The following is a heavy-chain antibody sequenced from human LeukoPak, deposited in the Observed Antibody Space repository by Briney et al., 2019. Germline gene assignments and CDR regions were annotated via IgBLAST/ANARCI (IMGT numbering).Heavy chain of an antibody. CDR3: ARGGQGDGYSADEAFDF. Sequence: SQTLSLTCATSGDSVSGNSTAYNWIRQSPSRGLEWLGRTYYRSKWYNDYALSVKSRITFNPDTSKNQLSLHLSSVTPEDTAVYYCARGGQGDGYSADEAFDFWGQGTMVTVSS. J-gene: IGHJ3*01. CDR1: GDSVSGNSTA. CDR2: TYYRSKWYN. D-gene: IGHD5-24*01. V-gene: IGHV6-1*01.